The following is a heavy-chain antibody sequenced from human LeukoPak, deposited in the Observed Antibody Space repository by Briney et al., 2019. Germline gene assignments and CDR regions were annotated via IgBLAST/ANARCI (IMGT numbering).Heavy chain of an antibody. CDR3: AKDRGIAVAGSFDY. CDR2: IGGSDGST. V-gene: IGHV3-23*01. Sequence: GGCLRLSCAASGFTFSSYAMRWVRQAPGKGLEWVSAIGGSDGSTYYADSVKGRFTISRDNSKNTLYLQMNSLRAEDTAVYYCAKDRGIAVAGSFDYWGQGTLVTVSS. CDR1: GFTFSSYA. D-gene: IGHD6-19*01. J-gene: IGHJ4*02.